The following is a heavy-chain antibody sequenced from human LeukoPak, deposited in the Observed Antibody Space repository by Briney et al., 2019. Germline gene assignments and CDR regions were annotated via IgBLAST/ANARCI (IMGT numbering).Heavy chain of an antibody. CDR1: GFTFSSYW. CDR2: IKQDGSEK. CDR3: ARVSGEIWFGELLFDY. D-gene: IGHD3-10*01. V-gene: IGHV3-7*01. Sequence: GGSLRLSCAASGFTFSSYWMSWVRQAPGKGLERVANIKQDGSEKYYVDSVKGRFTISRDNAKNSLYLQMNSLRAEDTAVYYCARVSGEIWFGELLFDYWGQGTLVTVSS. J-gene: IGHJ4*02.